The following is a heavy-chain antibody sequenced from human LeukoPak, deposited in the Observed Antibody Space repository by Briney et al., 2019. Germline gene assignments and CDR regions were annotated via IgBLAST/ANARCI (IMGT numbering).Heavy chain of an antibody. CDR3: ARAINYNSDY. J-gene: IGHJ4*02. CDR2: IKEDGSDK. CDR1: GFSFRSFW. Sequence: GGSLRLSCAASGFSFRSFWMSWVRQAPGKGLEWVASIKEDGSDKYYVESVKGRFTISRENARNSLYLQMNSLRAEDTAVYYCARAINYNSDYWGQGTLVTVSS. D-gene: IGHD4-11*01. V-gene: IGHV3-7*04.